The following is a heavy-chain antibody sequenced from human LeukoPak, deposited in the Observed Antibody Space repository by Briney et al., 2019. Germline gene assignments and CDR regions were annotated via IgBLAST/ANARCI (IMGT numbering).Heavy chain of an antibody. CDR3: ARDQKGSTSYWYFDL. D-gene: IGHD5/OR15-5a*01. J-gene: IGHJ2*01. V-gene: IGHV4-30-2*01. CDR1: GGSISSGGYS. CDR2: IYHSGST. Sequence: SETLSLTCAVSGGSISSGGYSWSGIRQPPGKGLEWIGYIYHSGSTYYNPSLKSRVTISVDRSKNQFSLKLSSVTAADTAVYYCARDQKGSTSYWYFDLWGRGTLVTVSS.